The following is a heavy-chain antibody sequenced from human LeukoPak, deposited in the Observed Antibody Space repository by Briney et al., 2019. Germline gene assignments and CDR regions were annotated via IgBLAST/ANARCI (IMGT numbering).Heavy chain of an antibody. D-gene: IGHD3-3*01. V-gene: IGHV1-46*01. J-gene: IGHJ6*02. CDR1: RYTFTSYY. Sequence: GASVTVSCKASRYTFTSYYMHWVRQAPGQGLEWMGIINPSGGGTSYAQKFQGRVTMTRDTSTSTVYMELSSLRSGDTAVYYCAGNMGRNYDFWSGSPGLDVWGQGTTVTVSS. CDR3: AGNMGRNYDFWSGSPGLDV. CDR2: INPSGGGT.